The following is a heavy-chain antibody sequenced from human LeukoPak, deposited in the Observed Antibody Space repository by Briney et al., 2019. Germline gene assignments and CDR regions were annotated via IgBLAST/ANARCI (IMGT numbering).Heavy chain of an antibody. Sequence: SQTLSLTCTVSGGSISSGDYYWSWIRHPPGKGLEWIGYIYYSGSTYYNPSLKSRVTISVDTSKNQFSLKLSSVTAADTAVYYCARFELADAFDIWGQGTMVTVSS. CDR2: IYYSGST. D-gene: IGHD6-13*01. CDR1: GGSISSGDYY. V-gene: IGHV4-30-4*08. J-gene: IGHJ3*02. CDR3: ARFELADAFDI.